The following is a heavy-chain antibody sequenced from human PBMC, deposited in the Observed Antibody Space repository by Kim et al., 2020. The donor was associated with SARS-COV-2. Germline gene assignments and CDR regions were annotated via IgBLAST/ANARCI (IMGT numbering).Heavy chain of an antibody. CDR3: ARGNVLVAGIYWSWFDP. V-gene: IGHV4-31*03. J-gene: IGHJ5*02. D-gene: IGHD6-19*01. CDR2: IYYSGST. CDR1: GGSISSGGYY. Sequence: SETLSLTCTVSGGSISSGGYYWSWIRQHPGKGLEWIGYIYYSGSTYYNPSLKSRVTISVDTSKNQFSLKLSSVTAADTAVYYCARGNVLVAGIYWSWFDPWGQGTLVTVSS.